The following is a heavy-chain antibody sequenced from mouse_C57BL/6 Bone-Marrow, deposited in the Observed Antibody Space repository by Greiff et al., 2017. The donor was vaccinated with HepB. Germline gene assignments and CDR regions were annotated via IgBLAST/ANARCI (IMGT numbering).Heavy chain of an antibody. CDR1: GFNIKDDY. Sequence: VHVKQSGAELVRPGASVKLSCTASGFNIKDDYMHWVKQRPEQGLAWIGWIDPENGDTEYASKFQGKATITADTSSNTAYLQLSSLTSEDTAVYYCTTRGYYYGSSPYAMDYWGQGTSVTVSS. J-gene: IGHJ4*01. CDR2: IDPENGDT. D-gene: IGHD1-1*01. V-gene: IGHV14-4*01. CDR3: TTRGYYYGSSPYAMDY.